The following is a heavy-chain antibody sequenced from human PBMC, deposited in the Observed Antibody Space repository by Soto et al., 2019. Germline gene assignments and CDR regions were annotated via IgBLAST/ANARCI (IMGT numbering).Heavy chain of an antibody. J-gene: IGHJ4*02. Sequence: EVHLVESGGGLVKPGGSLRLSCAASGFSFSSYSMIWVRQAPGEGLEWVSFITSSSSSIFYAASVQGRFTISRDNAKNSLYLQMNGLRAEDTAVYYCARAFAGTSSSDYWGQGTLVTVSS. V-gene: IGHV3-21*01. D-gene: IGHD6-13*01. CDR2: ITSSSSSI. CDR1: GFSFSSYS. CDR3: ARAFAGTSSSDY.